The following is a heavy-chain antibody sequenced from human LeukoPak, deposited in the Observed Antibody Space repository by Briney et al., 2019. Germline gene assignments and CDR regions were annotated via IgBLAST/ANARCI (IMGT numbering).Heavy chain of an antibody. J-gene: IGHJ4*02. CDR1: GGSISSYY. CDR2: IYYSGST. D-gene: IGHD3-22*01. V-gene: IGHV4-59*01. CDR3: ARDFPAAYYYDSTV. Sequence: PSETLSLTCTVSGGSISSYYWSWIRQPPGKGLEWIGYIYYSGSTNYNPFLKSRVTISVDTSKNQFSLKLSSVTAADTAVYYCARDFPAAYYYDSTVWGQGTLVTVSS.